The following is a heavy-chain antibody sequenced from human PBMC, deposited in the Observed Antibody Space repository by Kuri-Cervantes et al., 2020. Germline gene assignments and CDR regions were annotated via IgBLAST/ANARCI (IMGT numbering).Heavy chain of an antibody. CDR2: ISASGSNT. CDR1: GFTFSSYA. Sequence: GESPKISCAASGFTFSSYAMSWVRQAPGKGLEWVSAISASGSNTYYADSVRGRFTISRDNAKNSLYLQMSSLRAKDTALYYCSKDRSSTSYFHFDYWGQGNLVTVSS. V-gene: IGHV3-23*01. J-gene: IGHJ4*02. D-gene: IGHD2-2*01. CDR3: SKDRSSTSYFHFDY.